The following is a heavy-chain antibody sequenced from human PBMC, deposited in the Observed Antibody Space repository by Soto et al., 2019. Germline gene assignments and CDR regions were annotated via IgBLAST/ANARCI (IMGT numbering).Heavy chain of an antibody. V-gene: IGHV3-23*01. Sequence: EVQALESGGGLVQPGGSLRLSCAATGFTFSDFAMSWVRQAPGKGLEWVSRIYGGGNGPHYTDSVKGRVTISRDNSMNTLYLQMNSLRAEDTAVYYCAKMEGMDPWAYSFDYWGQGTLVTVSS. CDR2: IYGGGNGP. CDR3: AKMEGMDPWAYSFDY. D-gene: IGHD2-2*03. J-gene: IGHJ4*02. CDR1: GFTFSDFA.